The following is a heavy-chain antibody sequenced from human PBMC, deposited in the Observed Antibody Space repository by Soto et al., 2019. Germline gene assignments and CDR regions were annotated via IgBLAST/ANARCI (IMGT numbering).Heavy chain of an antibody. CDR3: ARSDFWSGYNYYYYGMDV. V-gene: IGHV4-59*01. D-gene: IGHD3-3*01. Sequence: SETLSLTCTVSGGSISSYYWSWIRRPPGKGLEWIGYIYYSGSTNYNPSLKSRVTISVDTSKNQFSLKLSSVTAADTAVYYCARSDFWSGYNYYYYGMDVWGQGTTVTVSS. CDR2: IYYSGST. J-gene: IGHJ6*02. CDR1: GGSISSYY.